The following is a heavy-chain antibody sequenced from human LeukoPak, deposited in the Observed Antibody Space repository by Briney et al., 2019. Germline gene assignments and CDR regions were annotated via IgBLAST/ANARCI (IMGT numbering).Heavy chain of an antibody. CDR1: GGSISSSSYY. CDR2: IYYSGST. CDR3: ARRPSSSPYYFDY. Sequence: SETLSLTCTVSGGSISSSSYYWGWIRQPPGKGLEWIATIYYSGSTYYNPSLKSRVTITIDTSKNQFSLKLSSVTAADTAVYYCARRPSSSPYYFDYWGQGTLVTVSS. V-gene: IGHV4-39*01. J-gene: IGHJ4*02. D-gene: IGHD6-6*01.